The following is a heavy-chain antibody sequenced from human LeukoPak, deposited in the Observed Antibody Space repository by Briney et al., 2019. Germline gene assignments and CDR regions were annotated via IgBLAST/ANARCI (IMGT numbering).Heavy chain of an antibody. CDR1: GFTFSSCG. CDR3: AKALTSGWYLDAFNI. V-gene: IGHV3-30*18. CDR2: ISYDGSNK. Sequence: GRSLRPSCAASGFTFSSCGMHWVRQAPGKGLEWVAVISYDGSNKYYADSVKGRFTISRDNSKNTLFLEMNSLRAEDTAVYYCAKALTSGWYLDAFNIWGQGTMVTVSS. J-gene: IGHJ3*02. D-gene: IGHD6-19*01.